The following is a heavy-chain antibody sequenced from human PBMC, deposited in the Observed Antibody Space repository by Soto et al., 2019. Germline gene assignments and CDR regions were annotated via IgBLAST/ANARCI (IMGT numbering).Heavy chain of an antibody. CDR3: AKARTTGTTSLGLVDY. CDR1: GFTFSSYA. CDR2: ISGSGGST. Sequence: PGGSLRLSCAASGFTFSSYAMSWVRQAPGKGLEWVSAISGSGGSTYYADSVKGRFTISRDNSKNTLYLQMNSLRAEDTAVYYCAKARTTGTTSLGLVDYWGQGTLVTVSS. D-gene: IGHD1-1*01. V-gene: IGHV3-23*01. J-gene: IGHJ4*02.